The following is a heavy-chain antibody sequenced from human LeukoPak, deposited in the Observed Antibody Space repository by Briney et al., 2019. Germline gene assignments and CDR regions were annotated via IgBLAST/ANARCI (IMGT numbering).Heavy chain of an antibody. CDR3: AKDPQGD. Sequence: GGFLRLSCAASGFTFSNNAMSWVRQAPGKGLEWVSAISGSGGSTYYADSVKGRFSISRDNSKNTLYLQMNSLRAGDTAVYYCAKDPQGDWGQGTLVTVSS. CDR2: ISGSGGST. J-gene: IGHJ4*02. CDR1: GFTFSNNA. D-gene: IGHD3-16*01. V-gene: IGHV3-23*01.